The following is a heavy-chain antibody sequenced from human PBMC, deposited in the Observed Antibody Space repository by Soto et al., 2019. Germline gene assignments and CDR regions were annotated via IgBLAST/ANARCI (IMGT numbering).Heavy chain of an antibody. D-gene: IGHD1-26*01. CDR1: GDSVSSNSAA. V-gene: IGHV6-1*01. J-gene: IGHJ4*02. CDR3: ARGETLDGSYGHYYCDY. CDR2: TYYRSKWYN. Sequence: SQTLSLTCAISGDSVSSNSAAWNWIRQSPSRGLEWLGRTYYRSKWYNDYAVSVKSRITINPDTSKNQFSLQLNSVTPEDTAVYYCARGETLDGSYGHYYCDYWGQGTLGTVSS.